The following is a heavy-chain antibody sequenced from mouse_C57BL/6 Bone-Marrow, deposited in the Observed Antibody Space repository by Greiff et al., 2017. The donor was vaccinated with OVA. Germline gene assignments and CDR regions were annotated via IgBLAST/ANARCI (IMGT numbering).Heavy chain of an antibody. Sequence: EVMLVESGGGLVKPGGSLKLSCAASGFTFSDYGMHWVRQAPEKGLEWVAYISSGRSTIYYADTVKGRFTISRDNAKNTLFLQMTSLRSEDTAMYYCARGAYGRNYAMDYWGQGTSVTVSS. CDR2: ISSGRSTI. D-gene: IGHD1-1*01. CDR1: GFTFSDYG. CDR3: ARGAYGRNYAMDY. V-gene: IGHV5-17*01. J-gene: IGHJ4*01.